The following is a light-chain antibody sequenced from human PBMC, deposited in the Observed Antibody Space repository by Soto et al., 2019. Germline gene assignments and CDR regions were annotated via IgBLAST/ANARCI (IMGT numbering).Light chain of an antibody. J-gene: IGKJ1*01. CDR1: ERISRS. CDR2: GAS. V-gene: IGKV3D-15*01. CDR3: QQYNNWPPWT. Sequence: DIVLTQSPATLSLSPGNRVTLSCRANERISRSLAWYQQRPGQPPRLLIYGASTRDTGVPTRFSGSGSGTEFTLTIANLQSEDFAVYYCQQYNNWPPWTFGQGTKVDIK.